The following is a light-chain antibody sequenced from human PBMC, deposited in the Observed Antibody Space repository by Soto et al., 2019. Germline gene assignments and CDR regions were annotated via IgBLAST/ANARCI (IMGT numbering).Light chain of an antibody. CDR2: DVS. J-gene: IGLJ2*01. CDR1: RSDVGGYKH. Sequence: QSALTQPRSVSGSPGQSVAISCTGSRSDVGGYKHVSWYQQFPGKAPKLIIYDVSRRPSGVPDRFSGSKSGNTASLTISGLQAEDEGDYYCCSYGGGRTPLGFGGGTKVTVL. V-gene: IGLV2-11*01. CDR3: CSYGGGRTPLG.